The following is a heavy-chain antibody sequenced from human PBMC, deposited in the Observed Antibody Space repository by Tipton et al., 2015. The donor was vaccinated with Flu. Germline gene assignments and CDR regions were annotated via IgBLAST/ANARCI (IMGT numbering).Heavy chain of an antibody. Sequence: TLSLTCIVSGDSISSYYWNWIRQPPGKGLEWIGYIYYSGSTTYNPSLNSRVSISLDTFKNQFSLKLTSVTAADTAVYYCATTTYYYGSGSHDYWGQGTLVTVSS. D-gene: IGHD3-10*01. CDR1: GDSISSYY. CDR3: ATTTYYYGSGSHDY. V-gene: IGHV4-59*12. J-gene: IGHJ4*02. CDR2: IYYSGST.